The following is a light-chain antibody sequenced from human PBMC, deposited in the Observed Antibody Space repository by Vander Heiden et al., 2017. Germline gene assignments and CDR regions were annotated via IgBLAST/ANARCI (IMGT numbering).Light chain of an antibody. CDR3: MQALQTPRT. CDR2: LAS. CDR1: QSLLHSNGYNY. V-gene: IGKV2-28*01. Sequence: MTPSPLPPPVTPGEPASISCRSSQSLLHSNGYNYLDWYLQKPGQSPQLLIHLASNRASGVPDRFSGSGSGTDFTLKISRVEAEDVGVYYCMQALQTPRTFGQGTKVEIK. J-gene: IGKJ1*01.